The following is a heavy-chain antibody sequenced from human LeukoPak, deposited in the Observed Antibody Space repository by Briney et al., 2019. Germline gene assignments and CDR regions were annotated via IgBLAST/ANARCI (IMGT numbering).Heavy chain of an antibody. J-gene: IGHJ4*02. CDR3: AKGAGYSGSYYASY. CDR1: GFTFSSYS. D-gene: IGHD1-26*01. V-gene: IGHV3-23*01. Sequence: PGGSLRLSCAASGFTFSSYSMNWVRQAPGKGLEWVSAISGSGGSTYYADSVKGRFTISRDNSKNTLYLQMNSLRAEDTAVYYCAKGAGYSGSYYASYWGQGTLVTVSS. CDR2: ISGSGGST.